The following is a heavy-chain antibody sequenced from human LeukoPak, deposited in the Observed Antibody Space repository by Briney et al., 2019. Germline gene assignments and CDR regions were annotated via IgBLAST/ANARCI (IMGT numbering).Heavy chain of an antibody. J-gene: IGHJ4*02. CDR3: TTDYGSGSYHYFNY. V-gene: IGHV3-15*04. D-gene: IGHD3-10*01. Sequence: GGSLRLSCAASGFTFSKAWMSWVRQAPGKGLEWVGRVERKTDGGTTDYAAPVKGRFTISRDDSKDTLYLQMNSLKTEDTAVYYCTTDYGSGSYHYFNYWGQGTLVTVSS. CDR1: GFTFSKAW. CDR2: VERKTDGGTT.